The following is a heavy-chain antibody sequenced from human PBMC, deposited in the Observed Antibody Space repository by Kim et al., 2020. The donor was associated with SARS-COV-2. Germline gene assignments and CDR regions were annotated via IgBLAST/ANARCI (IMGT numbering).Heavy chain of an antibody. J-gene: IGHJ4*02. D-gene: IGHD3-10*01. CDR1: GFTFSSYG. Sequence: GGSLRLSCAASGFTFSSYGMHWVRQAPGKGLEWVAFVWYDGTNKYYADSVKGRFTVSRNTSNLLLQMNSLRVEDTAMYYCARGLPGRAMVRGAKFDYWGQGTLVTVSS. V-gene: IGHV3-33*01. CDR2: VWYDGTNK. CDR3: ARGLPGRAMVRGAKFDY.